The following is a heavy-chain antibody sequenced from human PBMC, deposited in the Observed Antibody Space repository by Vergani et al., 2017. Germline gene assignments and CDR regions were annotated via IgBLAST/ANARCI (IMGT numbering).Heavy chain of an antibody. J-gene: IGHJ4*02. Sequence: EVQLLESGGGLVQPGGSLRLSCAASGFTLRSYAMSWVRQAPGQGLEWVSAISGSGGSTYYADSVKGRFTISRDNSKNTLYLQMNSLRAEDTAVYYCAKDSVDTAMVTSGFDYWGQGTLVTGSS. CDR1: GFTLRSYA. D-gene: IGHD5-18*01. CDR2: ISGSGGST. V-gene: IGHV3-23*01. CDR3: AKDSVDTAMVTSGFDY.